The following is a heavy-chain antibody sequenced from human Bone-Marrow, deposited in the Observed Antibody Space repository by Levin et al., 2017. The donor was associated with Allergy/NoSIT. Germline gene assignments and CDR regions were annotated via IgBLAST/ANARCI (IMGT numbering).Heavy chain of an antibody. J-gene: IGHJ5*02. CDR3: GREVVLPGASTWFDP. CDR1: GFTFSDFY. Sequence: GESLKISCAASGFTFSDFYMSWIRQAPGKGLEWLSYINRRGDKILYADSEKGRFNISRDNARNSLYPQMNSMRVEDTPVYCCGREVVLPGASTWFDPWGQGTLVTVSS. V-gene: IGHV3-11*01. D-gene: IGHD2-2*01. CDR2: INRRGDKI.